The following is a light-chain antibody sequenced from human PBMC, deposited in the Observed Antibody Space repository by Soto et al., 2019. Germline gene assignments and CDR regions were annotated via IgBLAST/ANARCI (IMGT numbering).Light chain of an antibody. V-gene: IGKV3D-15*01. CDR2: GAS. CDR3: QQYNNWPVT. CDR1: QSVSRNN. Sequence: EIVLTQSPGTLSLSPGERATLSCRASQSVSRNNLVWYQQRPGQPPRLLIHGASTRATGIAARFSGSGSGTEFTLTISGLQSEDFATYYCQQYNNWPVTFGGGTKVDIK. J-gene: IGKJ4*01.